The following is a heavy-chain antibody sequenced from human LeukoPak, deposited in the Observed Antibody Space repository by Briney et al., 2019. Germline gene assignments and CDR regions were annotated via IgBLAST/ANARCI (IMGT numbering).Heavy chain of an antibody. CDR2: ISSSGSTI. V-gene: IGHV3-11*04. D-gene: IGHD3-10*01. CDR1: GFTFSDYY. Sequence: GGSLRLSCAASGFTFSDYYMSWIRRAPGKGLEWVSYISSSGSTIYYADSVKGRFTISRDNAKNSLYLQMNSLRAEDTAVYYCASTGAPADAFDIWGQGTMVTVSS. CDR3: ASTGAPADAFDI. J-gene: IGHJ3*02.